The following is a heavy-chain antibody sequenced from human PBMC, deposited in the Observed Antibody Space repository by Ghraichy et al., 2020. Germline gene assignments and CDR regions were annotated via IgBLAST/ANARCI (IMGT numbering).Heavy chain of an antibody. CDR1: GFSLSNARMG. CDR2: IFSNDEK. D-gene: IGHD3-10*01. V-gene: IGHV2-26*01. CDR3: ARITEQYYGSGSYYVDY. Sequence: SGPTLVKPTETLTLTCTVSGFSLSNARMGVSWIRQPPGKALEWLAHIFSNDEKSYSTSLKSRLTISKDTSKSQVVLTMTNMDPVDTATYYCARITEQYYGSGSYYVDYWGQGTLVTVSS. J-gene: IGHJ4*02.